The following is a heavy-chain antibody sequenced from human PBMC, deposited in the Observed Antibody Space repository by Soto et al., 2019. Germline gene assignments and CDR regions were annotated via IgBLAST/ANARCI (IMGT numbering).Heavy chain of an antibody. CDR3: ARDEVNYYERSGSYYYYYGMDV. D-gene: IGHD3-22*01. CDR2: INPNSGGT. CDR1: GYTFTGYY. Sequence: GASVKVSCKASGYTFTGYYMHWVRQAPGQGLEWMGWINPNSGGTNYAQKFQGWVTMTRDTSINTAYMELSRLRSDDTAVYFCARDEVNYYERSGSYYYYYGMDVWGQGTTVTVSS. V-gene: IGHV1-2*04. J-gene: IGHJ6*02.